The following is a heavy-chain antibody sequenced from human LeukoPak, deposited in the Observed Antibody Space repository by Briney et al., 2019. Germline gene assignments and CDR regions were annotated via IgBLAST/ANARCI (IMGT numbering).Heavy chain of an antibody. CDR1: GFTFSSYG. V-gene: IGHV3-30*18. Sequence: GGSLRLSCAASGFTFSSYGMHWVRQAPGKGLEWVAVISFDGTTKYYADSVKGRFTISRDNSKITVYLQMNSLRVEDTAVYYCAKDATSSGRYYFDHWGQGTLVTVSS. D-gene: IGHD3-10*01. J-gene: IGHJ4*02. CDR3: AKDATSSGRYYFDH. CDR2: ISFDGTTK.